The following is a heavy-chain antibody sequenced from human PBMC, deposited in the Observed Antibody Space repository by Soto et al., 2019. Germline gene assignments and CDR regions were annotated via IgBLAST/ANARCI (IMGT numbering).Heavy chain of an antibody. CDR2: ILVDGRT. Sequence: EVQMFESGGGLAQPGGSLRLSCAASGFICSSYDMSWVGQAPGKGLEWVSTILVDGRTFYVDSVKGRFTISRDSSKNTVYLQMNSLTAGDTALYYCAKATATGGGAFDICGQGTMVTVSS. D-gene: IGHD2-8*02. CDR1: GFICSSYD. J-gene: IGHJ3*02. V-gene: IGHV3-23*01. CDR3: AKATATGGGAFDI.